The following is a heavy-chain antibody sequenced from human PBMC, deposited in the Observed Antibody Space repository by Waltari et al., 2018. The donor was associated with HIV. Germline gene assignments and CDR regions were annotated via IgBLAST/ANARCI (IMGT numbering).Heavy chain of an antibody. CDR2: MYSGGST. Sequence: EVQLVESGGDVIQPGGSLRLSCAASGFTVSTSRISWVRQGPGKGLEGFAVMYSGGSTKYANSLSVRFTGSRDNSNNILSLQMSNLRADDTAVYYCARLGYCYGNDCYSRGFYYYGLDVWDQGTTVTVSS. CDR1: GFTVSTSR. CDR3: ARLGYCYGNDCYSRGFYYYGLDV. J-gene: IGHJ6*02. V-gene: IGHV3-53*01. D-gene: IGHD5-18*01.